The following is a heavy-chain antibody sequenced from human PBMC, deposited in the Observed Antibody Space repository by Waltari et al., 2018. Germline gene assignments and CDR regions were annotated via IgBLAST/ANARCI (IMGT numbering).Heavy chain of an antibody. V-gene: IGHV4-59*01. J-gene: IGHJ4*02. CDR3: ARGSFFASPFDY. D-gene: IGHD3-3*02. CDR1: GGSISSYY. CDR2: IYNSGTT. Sequence: QVQLQESGPGLVKPSETLSLTCTVSGGSISSYYWSWTRQPPGKGLEWIGYIYNSGTTNYNPSLKSRVTISVDTSKNQFSLKLSSVTAADTAVYYCARGSFFASPFDYWGQGTLVTVSS.